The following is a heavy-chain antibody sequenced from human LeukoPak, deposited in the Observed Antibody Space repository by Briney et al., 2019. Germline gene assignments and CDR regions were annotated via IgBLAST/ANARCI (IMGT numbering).Heavy chain of an antibody. CDR2: ISSSGSTI. D-gene: IGHD3-10*01. J-gene: IGHJ6*04. CDR1: VFTFSRYE. Sequence: GESLRLSCAASVFTFSRYEMNWVRQATGKGLEWVSYISSSGSTIYYADSVKGRFTISRDNAKNSLYLQMNSLRAEDTAVYYCACGSGSFYYYYGMDVWGKGTTVTVSS. V-gene: IGHV3-48*03. CDR3: ACGSGSFYYYYGMDV.